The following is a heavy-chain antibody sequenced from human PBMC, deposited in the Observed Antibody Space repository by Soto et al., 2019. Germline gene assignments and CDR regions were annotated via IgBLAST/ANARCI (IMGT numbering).Heavy chain of an antibody. D-gene: IGHD3-9*01. CDR1: GGSISTYY. V-gene: IGHV4-59*08. J-gene: IGHJ5*02. CDR2: IYYSGST. CDR3: ARHARYYDILTGYSTLSWFDP. Sequence: QVQLQESGPGLVKPSETLSLTCTVSGGSISTYYWSWIRQPPGKGLEWIGYIYYSGSTNYNPSLKSRVTISVDTSKNQFSLKLSSVTAADTALYYCARHARYYDILTGYSTLSWFDPWDQGTLVTVSS.